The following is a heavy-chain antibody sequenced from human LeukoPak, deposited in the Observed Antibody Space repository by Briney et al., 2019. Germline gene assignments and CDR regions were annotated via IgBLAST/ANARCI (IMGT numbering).Heavy chain of an antibody. Sequence: SETLSLTCTVSGGSISSYYWSWVRQPPGKGLEWIGYIYYSGRTNYNPSLKSRVTISVDKYKNQFSLKLSSVTAADTAVYYCARVVQYSSGCYGGYYFDYWGQGTLVTVSS. J-gene: IGHJ4*02. CDR2: IYYSGRT. CDR1: GGSISSYY. D-gene: IGHD6-19*01. V-gene: IGHV4-59*01. CDR3: ARVVQYSSGCYGGYYFDY.